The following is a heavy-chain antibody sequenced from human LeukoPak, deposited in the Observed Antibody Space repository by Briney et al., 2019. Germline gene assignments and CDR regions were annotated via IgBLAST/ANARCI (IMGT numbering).Heavy chain of an antibody. Sequence: PSETLSLTCAVSGGSVSSSGYYWSWIRQPPGKGLEWIAYIYYTGRTNYNPSLKSRVTISLDTSNSQFSLKLSSVTAADTAVYYCARRIESLYYFDYWGQETLVTVSS. J-gene: IGHJ4*02. D-gene: IGHD2-8*01. CDR2: IYYTGRT. CDR1: GGSVSSSGYY. V-gene: IGHV4-61*08. CDR3: ARRIESLYYFDY.